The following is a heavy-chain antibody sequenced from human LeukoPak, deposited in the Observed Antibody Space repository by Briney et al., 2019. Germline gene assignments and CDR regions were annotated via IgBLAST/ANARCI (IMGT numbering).Heavy chain of an antibody. CDR2: ISATGGRT. D-gene: IGHD6-25*01. J-gene: IGHJ4*02. V-gene: IGHV3-23*01. Sequence: PGDSLKLSCAASGFTFNNYAMNWVRQAPGKGLEWVSTISATGGRTYYADSVKGRFTISRDNSKNTLFLQMDSLRADDTAIYYCASLAAATTGGFDYWGQGTLVTVSS. CDR1: GFTFNNYA. CDR3: ASLAAATTGGFDY.